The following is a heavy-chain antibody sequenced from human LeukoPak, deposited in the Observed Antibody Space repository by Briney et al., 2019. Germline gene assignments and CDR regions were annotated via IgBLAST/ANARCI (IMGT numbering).Heavy chain of an antibody. V-gene: IGHV1-18*01. CDR3: ARDLCLWFGQSYDAFDV. CDR1: GYTFIDYG. D-gene: IGHD3-10*01. J-gene: IGHJ3*01. CDR2: ISTHNGDT. Sequence: ASVKVSCKSSGYTFIDYGISWVRQAPGQGLEWMGWISTHNGDTTYAQSLQGRVNMTMDTSAKTVYMELGSLRFDDTAVYYCARDLCLWFGQSYDAFDVWGQGTVVTVSS.